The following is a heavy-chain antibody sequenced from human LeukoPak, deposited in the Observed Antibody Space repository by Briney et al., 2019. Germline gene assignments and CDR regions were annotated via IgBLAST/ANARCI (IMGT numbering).Heavy chain of an antibody. CDR3: AKSHAFAIYCSSTSCQLNY. CDR1: GFTFSSYA. CDR2: ISGSGGST. Sequence: GGSLRLSCAASGFTFSSYAMSWVRQAPGKGLGWVSAISGSGGSTYYADSVKGRFTISRDNSKNTLYLQMNSLRAEDTAVYYCAKSHAFAIYCSSTSCQLNYWGQGTLVTVSS. V-gene: IGHV3-23*01. J-gene: IGHJ4*02. D-gene: IGHD2-2*01.